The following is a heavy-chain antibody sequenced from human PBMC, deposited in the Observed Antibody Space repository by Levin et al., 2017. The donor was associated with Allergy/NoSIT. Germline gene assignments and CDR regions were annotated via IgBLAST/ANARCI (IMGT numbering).Heavy chain of an antibody. J-gene: IGHJ6*02. V-gene: IGHV1-2*02. D-gene: IGHD2-8*02. CDR1: EYSFSDNY. Sequence: VASVKVSCKAFEYSFSDNYIHWVRQAPGQGLEWMGWMNPNAGGTYYARKFEGRVTMTGDTSISTAYMELSSLTSDDTAVYFCARDVFRFSTGWRGMDVWGQGTTVIVSS. CDR3: ARDVFRFSTGWRGMDV. CDR2: MNPNAGGT.